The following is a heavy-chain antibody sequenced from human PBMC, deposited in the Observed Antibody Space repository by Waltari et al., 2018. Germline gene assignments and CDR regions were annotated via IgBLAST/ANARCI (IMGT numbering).Heavy chain of an antibody. D-gene: IGHD2-15*01. CDR1: GYSFPSHW. J-gene: IGHJ4*02. CDR3: ARHVGGYCRSGTCYSDS. CDR2: IYPGDSDT. V-gene: IGHV5-51*01. Sequence: EVQLVQSGAEVKKPGESLKISCKGSGYSFPSHWIAWVRQMPGKGLEWMGIIYPGDSDTRYSPSFQGQVTISVDKSISTAYLQWSSLEASDTAMYYCARHVGGYCRSGTCYSDSWGQGTLVTVSS.